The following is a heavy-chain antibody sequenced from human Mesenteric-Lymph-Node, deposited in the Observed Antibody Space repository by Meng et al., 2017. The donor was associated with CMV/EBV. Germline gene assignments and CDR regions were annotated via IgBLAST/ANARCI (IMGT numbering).Heavy chain of an antibody. Sequence: GESLKISCAASGFTFSTYAMSWVRQAPEKGLEWVSVIYSGGSTYYADSVKGRFTISRDNSKNTLYLQMNSLRAEDTAVYYCARVDTGWYYYGMDVWGQGTTVTVSS. CDR3: ARVDTGWYYYGMDV. D-gene: IGHD6-19*01. V-gene: IGHV3-66*02. CDR2: IYSGGST. CDR1: GFTFSTYA. J-gene: IGHJ6*02.